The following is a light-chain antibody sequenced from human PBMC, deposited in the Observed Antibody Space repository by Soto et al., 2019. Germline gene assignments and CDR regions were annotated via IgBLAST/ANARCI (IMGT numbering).Light chain of an antibody. Sequence: EIVLTQSPGTLSLSPGERATLSCRASQSISSNYLAWYQQKPGQAPRLLIYGASSRATGIPDRFSGGGSGTDFTLTIRRLEPEDFAVYYCQQYGSSPATFGQGTKVEIK. CDR2: GAS. J-gene: IGKJ1*01. CDR3: QQYGSSPAT. V-gene: IGKV3-20*01. CDR1: QSISSNY.